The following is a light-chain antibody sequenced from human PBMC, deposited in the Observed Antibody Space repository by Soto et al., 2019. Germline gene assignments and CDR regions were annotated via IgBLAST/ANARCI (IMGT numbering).Light chain of an antibody. Sequence: EIVLTQSPGTLSLSPGERATLSCRAIQSVSSSYLGWYQQKPGQSPRLLIYGASSRATGIPARFSGSGSGTEFTLTISSLQSEDFAVYYCQQYNNWPPITFGQGTRLEIK. CDR1: QSVSSSY. CDR2: GAS. V-gene: IGKV3D-15*01. J-gene: IGKJ5*01. CDR3: QQYNNWPPIT.